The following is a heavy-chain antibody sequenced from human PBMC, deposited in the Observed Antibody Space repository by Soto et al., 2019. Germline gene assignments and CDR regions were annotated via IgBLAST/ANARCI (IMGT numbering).Heavy chain of an antibody. Sequence: GGSLRLSCAASGFAFSTYAMTWVRQAPGKGLEWVSVISGSGGSSYYADSVKGRFTISRDNSKNTLFLQMNGLRAEDTAVYYCAKVTKRAAAGRFEYYKYGMDVWGQGTTVTVSS. CDR1: GFAFSTYA. CDR3: AKVTKRAAAGRFEYYKYGMDV. V-gene: IGHV3-23*01. D-gene: IGHD6-13*01. J-gene: IGHJ6*02. CDR2: ISGSGGSS.